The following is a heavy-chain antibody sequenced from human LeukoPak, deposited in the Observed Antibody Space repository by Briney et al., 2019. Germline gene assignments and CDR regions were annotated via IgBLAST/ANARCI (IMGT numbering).Heavy chain of an antibody. CDR3: AKAEGYDILTGLDY. V-gene: IGHV3-23*01. CDR2: ISGDGGHT. J-gene: IGHJ4*02. Sequence: GGSLRLSCAASGFTFRSYAMNWVRQAPGKGLQWVSVISGDGGHTYYAVPVKGRFTISRDNSKNTLYLQMNSLRTEDTAVYYCAKAEGYDILTGLDYWGQGTLVTVSS. D-gene: IGHD3-9*01. CDR1: GFTFRSYA.